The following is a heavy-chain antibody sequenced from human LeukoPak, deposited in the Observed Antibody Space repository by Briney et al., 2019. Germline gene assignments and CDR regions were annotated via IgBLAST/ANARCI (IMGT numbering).Heavy chain of an antibody. V-gene: IGHV3-30*18. J-gene: IGHJ4*02. CDR1: GFTFSSYG. D-gene: IGHD6-19*01. Sequence: GGSLRLSCAASGFTFSSYGMHWVRQAPGKGLEWAAVISYDGSNKYYADSVKGRFTISRDNSKNTLYLQMNSLRAEDTAVYYCAKFVLAVAGTDWGQGTLVTVSS. CDR2: ISYDGSNK. CDR3: AKFVLAVAGTD.